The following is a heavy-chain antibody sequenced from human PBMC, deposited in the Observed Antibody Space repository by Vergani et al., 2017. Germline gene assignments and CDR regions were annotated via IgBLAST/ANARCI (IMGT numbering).Heavy chain of an antibody. CDR1: GFTSAGYA. Sequence: EVQLEESGGGLVLPGRSLRLSCVASGFTSAGYAMHWVRQAPGKGLEWVSGISWNSNSIGYADSVKGRFTISRDNAKNSLYLQMNSLRAEDTALYYCAKNFGPSVGGGWFDPWGQGTLVTVSS. CDR2: ISWNSNSI. V-gene: IGHV3-9*02. CDR3: AKNFGPSVGGGWFDP. D-gene: IGHD3-10*01. J-gene: IGHJ5*02.